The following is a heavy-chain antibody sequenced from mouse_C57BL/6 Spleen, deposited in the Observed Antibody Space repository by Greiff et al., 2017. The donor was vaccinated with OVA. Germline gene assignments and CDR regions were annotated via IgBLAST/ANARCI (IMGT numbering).Heavy chain of an antibody. V-gene: IGHV14-4*01. CDR1: GYTFTDYY. J-gene: IGHJ3*01. Sequence: EVQLQQSGAELVRPGASVKLSCTASGYTFTDYYMHWVKQRPEQGLEWIGWIDPENGDTEYNSKFKGKATLTADTSSNTAYLQLSSLTSEDTAVYYCTTRSGCAYWGQGTLVTVSA. CDR2: IDPENGDT. CDR3: TTRSGCAY.